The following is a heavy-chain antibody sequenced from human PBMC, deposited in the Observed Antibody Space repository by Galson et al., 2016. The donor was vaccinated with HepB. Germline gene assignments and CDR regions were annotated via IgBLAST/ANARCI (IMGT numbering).Heavy chain of an antibody. J-gene: IGHJ4*02. Sequence: SLRLSCAASGLTVSSDLMTWVRRPPGKGLELVSLFYNGGNIYYADSVKGRFTISRGNSKNTLYLHMSSLRVEDTAVYSCAGTSGSYYGPFDYWGQGTLLTVPS. D-gene: IGHD3-22*01. CDR3: AGTSGSYYGPFDY. CDR1: GLTVSSDL. V-gene: IGHV3-53*01. CDR2: FYNGGNI.